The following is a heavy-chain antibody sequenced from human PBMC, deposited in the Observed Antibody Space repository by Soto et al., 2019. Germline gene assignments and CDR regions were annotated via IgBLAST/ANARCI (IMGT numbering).Heavy chain of an antibody. CDR3: ARGLTYYDLWRGYYSSTTDAFES. CDR1: GYTFTSYD. V-gene: IGHV1-8*01. CDR2: MNPNSGNT. J-gene: IGHJ3*02. Sequence: ASVKVSCKASGYTFTSYDINWVRHATGQGLEWMGWMNPNSGNTGYAQKFQGRVTMTRNTSISTAYMELSSLRSEDTAVYYCARGLTYYDLWRGYYSSTTDAFESWGQGTMVTVSS. D-gene: IGHD3-3*01.